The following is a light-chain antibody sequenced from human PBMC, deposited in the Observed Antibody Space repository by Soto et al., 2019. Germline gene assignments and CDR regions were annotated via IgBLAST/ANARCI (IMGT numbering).Light chain of an antibody. J-gene: IGLJ2*01. Sequence: QSVLTQPASVSGSPGQSITISCTGTTSDVGRYKFVSWYQHHPGKAPKLLIFEVTNRPSGVSSRFSGSKSGNTAPLTISGLQTEDEATYYCGSSTDTDTLVIFGGGTKVTVL. CDR1: TSDVGRYKF. CDR3: GSSTDTDTLVI. CDR2: EVT. V-gene: IGLV2-14*01.